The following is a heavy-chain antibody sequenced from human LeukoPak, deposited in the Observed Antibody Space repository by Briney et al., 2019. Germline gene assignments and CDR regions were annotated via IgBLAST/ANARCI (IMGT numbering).Heavy chain of an antibody. D-gene: IGHD3-22*01. J-gene: IGHJ1*01. V-gene: IGHV1-3*01. CDR2: MNAGNGNT. CDR1: GYTFTSYG. Sequence: GASVKVSCKTSGYTFTSYGMHWVRHAPGQRPEWMGWMNAGNGNTKYSQKFQDRVTITRDTSASTAYMELSSLRSEDTAVYYCARVPLYDSSGYYYPHWGQGTLVTVSS. CDR3: ARVPLYDSSGYYYPH.